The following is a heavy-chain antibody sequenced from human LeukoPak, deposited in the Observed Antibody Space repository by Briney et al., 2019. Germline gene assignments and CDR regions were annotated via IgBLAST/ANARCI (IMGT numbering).Heavy chain of an antibody. J-gene: IGHJ4*02. D-gene: IGHD3-22*01. CDR2: INAGNGNT. CDR3: ARGPIPHYYDSSGYYKSPPFDY. V-gene: IGHV1-3*01. Sequence: ASVKVSCKASGYTFTSYAMHWVRQAPGQRLEWMGWINAGNGNTKYSQKFQGRVTITRDTSTSTAYMELRSLRSDDTAVYYCARGPIPHYYDSSGYYKSPPFDYWGQGTLVTVSS. CDR1: GYTFTSYA.